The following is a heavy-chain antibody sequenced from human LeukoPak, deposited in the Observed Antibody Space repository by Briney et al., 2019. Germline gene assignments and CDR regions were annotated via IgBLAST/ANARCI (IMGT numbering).Heavy chain of an antibody. Sequence: SETLSLTCTVSGGSISSGTYYWGWIRQPAGKGLEWIVRIYTSGSTNYNPSLKSRFTISVDTSKNQFSLQLSSVTAADTAVYYCAREHSSGWYHFDYWGQGTLVTVSS. CDR1: GGSISSGTYY. V-gene: IGHV4-61*02. CDR3: AREHSSGWYHFDY. D-gene: IGHD6-19*01. CDR2: IYTSGST. J-gene: IGHJ4*02.